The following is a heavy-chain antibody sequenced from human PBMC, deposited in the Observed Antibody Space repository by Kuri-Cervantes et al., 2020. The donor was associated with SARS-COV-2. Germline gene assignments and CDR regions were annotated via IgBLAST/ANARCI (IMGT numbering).Heavy chain of an antibody. Sequence: GESLKISCAASGFTFSGHWIHWVRHLPGKGLEWVSTINFNGYNTHYSDSVRGRFTISGDNSRNILYLEMNSLRAEDTAIYYCTKDVGPTFDWFDPWGQGTQVTVSS. CDR3: TKDVGPTFDWFDP. J-gene: IGHJ5*02. D-gene: IGHD1-26*01. V-gene: IGHV3-23*01. CDR1: GFTFSGHW. CDR2: INFNGYNT.